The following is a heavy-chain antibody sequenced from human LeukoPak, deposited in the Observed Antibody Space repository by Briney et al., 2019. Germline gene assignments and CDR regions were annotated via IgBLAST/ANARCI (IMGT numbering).Heavy chain of an antibody. V-gene: IGHV4-38-2*02. CDR3: ARYRCSSTSCYLRFAFDI. CDR1: GSSITSGYY. CDR2: IYQSEST. Sequence: SETLSLTCTVSGSSITSGYYWGWIRQPPGKGLEWIGTIYQSESTYYSPSLESRVTMSVDTSKNHFSLNLSSVTAADTAAYYCARYRCSSTSCYLRFAFDIWGQGTMVSVSS. D-gene: IGHD2-2*01. J-gene: IGHJ3*02.